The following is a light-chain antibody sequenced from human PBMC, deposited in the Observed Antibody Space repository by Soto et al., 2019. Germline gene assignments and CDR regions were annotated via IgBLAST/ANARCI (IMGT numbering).Light chain of an antibody. CDR3: QSYDADFVI. CDR2: ENK. V-gene: IGLV6-57*02. J-gene: IGLJ2*01. CDR1: SSDVGGYKY. Sequence: LTQPASVSGSPGQSITISCTGTSSDVGGYKYVSWYQQHPGKAPTTVIYENKLRPSGGPGRFSGSTDGSSNSASLTISGLQTEDEADYYCQSYDADFVIFGGGTKLTVL.